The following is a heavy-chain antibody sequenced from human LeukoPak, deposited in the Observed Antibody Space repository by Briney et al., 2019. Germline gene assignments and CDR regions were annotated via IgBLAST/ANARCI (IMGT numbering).Heavy chain of an antibody. Sequence: GGSLRLSCAASGFTFNDYYMSWIRQAPGKGLEWVSYISSSGTTIYYADSVKGRFTIPRDNARNSLYLQMSSLRAEDTAVYYCSANWSNDYGDAYWGQGTLVTVSS. J-gene: IGHJ4*02. CDR1: GFTFNDYY. CDR3: SANWSNDYGDAY. CDR2: ISSSGTTI. V-gene: IGHV3-11*04. D-gene: IGHD4-17*01.